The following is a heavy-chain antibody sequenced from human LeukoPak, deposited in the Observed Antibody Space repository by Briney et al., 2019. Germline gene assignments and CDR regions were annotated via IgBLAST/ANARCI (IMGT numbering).Heavy chain of an antibody. CDR3: ARDQPYYYDSSGYQKGDY. D-gene: IGHD3-22*01. CDR2: IIPIFGTA. V-gene: IGHV1-69*13. Sequence: ASVKVSCKASGGTFSSYAISWVRQAPGQGLEWMGGIIPIFGTANYAQKFQGRVTITADESTSTAYMELSSLRSEDTAVYYCARDQPYYYDSSGYQKGDYWGQGTLVTVSS. CDR1: GGTFSSYA. J-gene: IGHJ4*02.